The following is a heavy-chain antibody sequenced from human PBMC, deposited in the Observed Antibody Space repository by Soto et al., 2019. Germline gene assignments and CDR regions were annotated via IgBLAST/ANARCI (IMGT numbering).Heavy chain of an antibody. Sequence: GGSLRLSCAASGFSFSSYTMNWVRQAPGKGLQWVSSITNRGTHTYSADSVKGRFTISRDNDKNSLYLQMNNLRAEDTAIYFCARAHEVAWFDSWGLGTLVTVSS. D-gene: IGHD2-15*01. CDR3: ARAHEVAWFDS. J-gene: IGHJ5*01. CDR1: GFSFSSYT. V-gene: IGHV3-21*01. CDR2: ITNRGTHT.